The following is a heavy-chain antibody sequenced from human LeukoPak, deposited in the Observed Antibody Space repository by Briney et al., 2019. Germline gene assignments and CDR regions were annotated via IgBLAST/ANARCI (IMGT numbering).Heavy chain of an antibody. V-gene: IGHV4-34*01. J-gene: IGHJ4*02. CDR3: ASLVVVAARTDY. CDR2: INHSGST. D-gene: IGHD2-15*01. CDR1: GGSFSGYY. Sequence: SETLSLTCAVYGGSFSGYYWSWIRQPPGKGLEWIGEINHSGSTNYNPSLKSRVTISVDTSRNQFSLKLSSVTAADTAVYYCASLVVVAARTDYWGQGTLVTVSS.